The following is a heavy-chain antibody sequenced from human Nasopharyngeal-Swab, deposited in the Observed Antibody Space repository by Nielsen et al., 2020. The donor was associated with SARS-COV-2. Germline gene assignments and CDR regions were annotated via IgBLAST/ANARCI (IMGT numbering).Heavy chain of an antibody. D-gene: IGHD3-10*01. J-gene: IGHJ4*02. CDR3: ARAYGSGSYAQDY. CDR1: GYTLINND. V-gene: IGHV1-8*01. CDR2: MNPNSETT. Sequence: ASVKVSCKTSGYTLINNDIHWVRQATGQGLEWMGWMNPNSETTGSAQKFQGRVTITADESTSTAYMELSSLRSEDTAVYYCARAYGSGSYAQDYWGQGTLVTVSS.